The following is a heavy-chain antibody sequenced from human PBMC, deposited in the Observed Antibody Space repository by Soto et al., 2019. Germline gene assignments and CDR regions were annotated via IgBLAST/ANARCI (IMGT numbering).Heavy chain of an antibody. CDR3: ARGTVKPSLNWEISP. CDR2: INHSGST. CDR1: GFSFIVYY. J-gene: IGHJ5*02. Sequence: SATXSLTCAVYGFSFIVYYLIWIRHPPGKGLEWIGEINHSGSTNYNPSLKSRVNISVDTSKNQFSLKLSSVTAADTAVYYCARGTVKPSLNWEISPWGQRTLVTVSS. V-gene: IGHV4-34*01. D-gene: IGHD3-16*02.